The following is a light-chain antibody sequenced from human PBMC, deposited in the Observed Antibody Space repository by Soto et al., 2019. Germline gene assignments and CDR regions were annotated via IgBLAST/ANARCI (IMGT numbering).Light chain of an antibody. J-gene: IGKJ4*01. CDR1: QSVNNY. CDR3: QQRNTWPT. CDR2: DTS. Sequence: EIVLTQSPATLSLSPGERATLSCRASQSVNNYLAWYQQKPGQAPRPLIYDTSNRATGIPARFSGSGSGTDFTLTIRSLEPEEFAVDYCQQRNTWPTFGGGTRVEIK. V-gene: IGKV3-11*01.